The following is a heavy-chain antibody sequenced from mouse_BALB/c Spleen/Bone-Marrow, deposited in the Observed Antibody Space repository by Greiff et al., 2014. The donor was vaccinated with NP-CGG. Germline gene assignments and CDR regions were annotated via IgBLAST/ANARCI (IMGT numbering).Heavy chain of an antibody. CDR3: TRHELGLFDY. J-gene: IGHJ2*01. D-gene: IGHD4-1*01. CDR1: GFAFSSYD. V-gene: IGHV5-12-1*01. Sequence: EVQLVEPGGGLVKPGGSLKLSCAASGFAFSSYDMSWVRQTPEKRLEWVAYISNGGGSTYYPDTVKGRFTISRDNAKNTLYLQMSSLKSEDTAMYYCTRHELGLFDYWGQGTTLTVSS. CDR2: ISNGGGST.